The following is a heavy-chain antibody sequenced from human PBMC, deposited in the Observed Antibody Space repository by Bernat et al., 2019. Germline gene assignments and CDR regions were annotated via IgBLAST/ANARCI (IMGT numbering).Heavy chain of an antibody. CDR1: GFTFSSCW. D-gene: IGHD3-16*02. CDR3: GRSLFDGNGYRRWYFDL. CDR2: IKEDGSEK. V-gene: IGHV3-7*01. J-gene: IGHJ2*01. Sequence: EVQLVESGGGLVQPGGSLRLSCAASGFTFSSCWMSWVRQAPGKGLEWVANIKEDGSEKNYVDSVKGRSTISRDNAKNALYLQMNSLSAEDTAVYYCGRSLFDGNGYRRWYFDLWGRGTLVTVSS.